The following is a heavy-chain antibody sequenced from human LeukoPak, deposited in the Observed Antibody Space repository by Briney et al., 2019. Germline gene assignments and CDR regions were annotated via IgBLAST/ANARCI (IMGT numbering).Heavy chain of an antibody. CDR1: GGSISSGGYY. CDR2: IYYSGST. Sequence: SETLSLACTVSGGSISSGGYYWSWIRQHPGKGLEWIGYIYYSGSTYYNPSLKSRVTISVDTSKNQFSLKLSSVTAADTAVYYCARDRGRKTTVVTTYYGMDVWGQGTTVTVSS. D-gene: IGHD4-17*01. V-gene: IGHV4-31*03. J-gene: IGHJ6*02. CDR3: ARDRGRKTTVVTTYYGMDV.